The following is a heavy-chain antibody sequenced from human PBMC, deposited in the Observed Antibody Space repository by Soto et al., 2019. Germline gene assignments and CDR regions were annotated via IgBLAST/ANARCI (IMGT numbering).Heavy chain of an antibody. D-gene: IGHD1-26*01. Sequence: SETLSLTCTISDGSISSYYWSWIRQPPGKALEWIGYVYYSGNTNYSPSLKSRVTISVDPSKNQFSLKLSSVTAADTAVYYCARVYSGSYSDYWGQGTLVTVSS. CDR1: DGSISSYY. CDR3: ARVYSGSYSDY. CDR2: VYYSGNT. V-gene: IGHV4-59*12. J-gene: IGHJ4*02.